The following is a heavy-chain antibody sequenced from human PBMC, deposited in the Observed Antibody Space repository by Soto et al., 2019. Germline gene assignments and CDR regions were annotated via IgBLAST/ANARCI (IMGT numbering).Heavy chain of an antibody. Sequence: TLSLTCAVSGGSFSGYYWSWVRQTPGKGLEWIGDINHTGGSNYNPSLKSRVMISVDTAKTQFSLNVTSVTAAGTAVYYCAREVGYYSATRRNLYFDYWGPGTLVTVSS. D-gene: IGHD2-2*01. V-gene: IGHV4-34*01. CDR3: AREVGYYSATRRNLYFDY. J-gene: IGHJ4*02. CDR1: GGSFSGYY. CDR2: INHTGGS.